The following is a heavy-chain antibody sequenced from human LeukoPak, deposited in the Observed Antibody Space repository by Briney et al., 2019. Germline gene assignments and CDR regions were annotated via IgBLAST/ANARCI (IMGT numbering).Heavy chain of an antibody. V-gene: IGHV4-39*01. CDR2: MYYGGTT. D-gene: IGHD3-22*01. CDR1: GDSLGSSTNY. J-gene: IGHJ4*02. CDR3: ATGKFSGYYDY. Sequence: SETLSLTCSVSGDSLGSSTNYGGWVRQTPGKGMEWIGSMYYGGTTYYNPSLKSRVTLSIDTSKNQISLRLNSVTAADSAVYFCATGKFSGYYDYWGQGTLVTVAS.